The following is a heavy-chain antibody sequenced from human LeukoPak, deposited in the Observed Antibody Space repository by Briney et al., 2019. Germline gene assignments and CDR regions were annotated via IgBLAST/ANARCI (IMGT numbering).Heavy chain of an antibody. CDR1: GYTFTSYG. Sequence: ASVKVSCKASGYTFTSYGISWVRQAPGQGLEWMGWISAYNGNTNYAQKLQGRVTMTTDTSTSTAYMELRSLRSDDTAVYYCARWGKGVPCKPYYYYMAVWGKGTTVTVSS. D-gene: IGHD3-16*01. J-gene: IGHJ6*03. CDR2: ISAYNGNT. V-gene: IGHV1-18*01. CDR3: ARWGKGVPCKPYYYYMAV.